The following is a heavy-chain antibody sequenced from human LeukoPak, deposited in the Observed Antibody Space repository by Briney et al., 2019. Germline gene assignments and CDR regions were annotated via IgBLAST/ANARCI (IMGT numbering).Heavy chain of an antibody. J-gene: IGHJ4*02. Sequence: GGSLRLPCAASGFTFDDYAMHWVRQAPGEGLEWVSLISWNGGRTCYADSVKGRFTISRDSSKNSLYLQMNSLGVEDTALYYCVKGTAIVSTSAPFDYWGQGTLVTVSS. V-gene: IGHV3-43D*03. CDR3: VKGTAIVSTSAPFDY. CDR2: ISWNGGRT. D-gene: IGHD5/OR15-5a*01. CDR1: GFTFDDYA.